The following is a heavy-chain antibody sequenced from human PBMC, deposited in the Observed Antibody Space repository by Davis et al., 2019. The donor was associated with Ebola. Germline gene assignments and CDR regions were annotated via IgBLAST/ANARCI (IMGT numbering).Heavy chain of an antibody. D-gene: IGHD3-10*01. V-gene: IGHV3-48*01. J-gene: IGHJ4*02. CDR1: GFTFSSYS. Sequence: GESLKISCAASGFTFSSYSMNWVRQAPGKGLEWVSYISSSSSTIYYADSVKGRFTISRDNAKNSLYLQMNSLRAEDTAVYYCAKDSGLDTMPPDYWGQGTLVTVSS. CDR2: ISSSSSTI. CDR3: AKDSGLDTMPPDY.